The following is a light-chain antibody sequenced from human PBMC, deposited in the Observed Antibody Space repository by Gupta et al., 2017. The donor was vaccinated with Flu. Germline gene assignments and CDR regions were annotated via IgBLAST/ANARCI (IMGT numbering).Light chain of an antibody. Sequence: EIVLTQSPATLSLSPGERATLSCRASQSIQYYLAWYQQKPGQPLRLLIYDTSARVRGIPARFSGSGSGTDFTLTITSLEPEDFAVYYCQQRKNWPQAFGQGTKVEIK. J-gene: IGKJ1*01. V-gene: IGKV3-11*01. CDR2: DTS. CDR1: QSIQYY. CDR3: QQRKNWPQA.